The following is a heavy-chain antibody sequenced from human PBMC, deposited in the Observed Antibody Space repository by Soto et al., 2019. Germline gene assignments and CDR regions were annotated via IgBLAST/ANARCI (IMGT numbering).Heavy chain of an antibody. D-gene: IGHD3-16*01. CDR1: GFSLTTRGVG. Sequence: QITLKESGPTLVKPTQTLTLTCTFSGFSLTTRGVGVGWIRRPPVKALECLALIYWNDDKRYTPSLQSRLSITKDTSKNQVVLTMTNVDPVDTATYYCAHIPNYYQYDWFDPWGQGTLVSVSS. CDR3: AHIPNYYQYDWFDP. CDR2: IYWNDDK. J-gene: IGHJ5*02. V-gene: IGHV2-5*01.